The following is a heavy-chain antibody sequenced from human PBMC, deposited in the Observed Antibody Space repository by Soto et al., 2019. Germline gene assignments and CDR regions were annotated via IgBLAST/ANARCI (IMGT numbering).Heavy chain of an antibody. V-gene: IGHV3-23*01. CDR3: AIDIVVVPAAMNHGYYYYGMDV. Sequence: EVQLLESGGGLVQPGGSLRLSCAASGFTFSSYAMSWVRQAPGKGLGWVSAISGSGGSTYYADPVKGRFTISRDNSKNTLYLQMNSLRAEDTAVYYCAIDIVVVPAAMNHGYYYYGMDVWGQGTTVTVSS. CDR2: ISGSGGST. D-gene: IGHD2-2*01. CDR1: GFTFSSYA. J-gene: IGHJ6*02.